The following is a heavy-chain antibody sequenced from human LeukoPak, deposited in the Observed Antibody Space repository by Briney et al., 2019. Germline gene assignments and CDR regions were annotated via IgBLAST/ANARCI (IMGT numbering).Heavy chain of an antibody. J-gene: IGHJ4*02. Sequence: ASVKVSCKASGYAFTGYYMHWVRQAPGQGLEWMGWINPSSGGTIYAQKFQGRVTMTEDTSTDTAYMELSSLRSEDTAVYYCATDRPYSSSWYRPFDYWGQGTLVTVSS. D-gene: IGHD6-13*01. CDR2: INPSSGGT. V-gene: IGHV1-2*02. CDR1: GYAFTGYY. CDR3: ATDRPYSSSWYRPFDY.